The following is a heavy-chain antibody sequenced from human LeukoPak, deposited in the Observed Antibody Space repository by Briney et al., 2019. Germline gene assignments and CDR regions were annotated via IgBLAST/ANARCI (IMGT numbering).Heavy chain of an antibody. V-gene: IGHV6-1*01. CDR1: GDSASSNSAA. Sequence: PSQTLSLTCAISGDSASSNSAAWNWIRQSPSRGLEWLGRTYYRSKWYNDYAVSVKSRITINPDTSKNQFSLQLNSMTPEDTAVYYCAREVAVATSYYYYYGMDVWGQGTTVTVSS. CDR3: AREVAVATSYYYYYGMDV. CDR2: TYYRSKWYN. J-gene: IGHJ6*02. D-gene: IGHD6-19*01.